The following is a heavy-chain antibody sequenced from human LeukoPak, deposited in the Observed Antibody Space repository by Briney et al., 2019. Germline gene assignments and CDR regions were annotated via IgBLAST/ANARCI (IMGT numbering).Heavy chain of an antibody. J-gene: IGHJ4*02. D-gene: IGHD2-2*01. CDR2: ISHSGST. V-gene: IGHV4-4*02. CDR1: GGSISSTNW. CDR3: ARMVPAGTHNY. Sequence: PSETLSLTCAVSGGSISSTNWWSWVRQPPGKGLEWIGEISHSGSTNYNPSLKSRVTISVDKSKNQFSLKLSSVTAADTAVYFCARMVPAGTHNYWGQGLLVTVSS.